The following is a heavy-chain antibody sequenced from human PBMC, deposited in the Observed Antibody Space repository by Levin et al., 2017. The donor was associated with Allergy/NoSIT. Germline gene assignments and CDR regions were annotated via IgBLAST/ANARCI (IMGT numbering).Heavy chain of an antibody. Sequence: GASVKVSCKASGYTFTGCYMHWVRQAPGQGLEWMGRINPNSGGTNYAQKFQGRVTMTRDTSISTAYMELSRLRSDDTAVYYCARDSSGWYFVDYWGQGTLVTVSS. CDR1: GYTFTGCY. V-gene: IGHV1-2*06. D-gene: IGHD6-19*01. J-gene: IGHJ4*02. CDR2: INPNSGGT. CDR3: ARDSSGWYFVDY.